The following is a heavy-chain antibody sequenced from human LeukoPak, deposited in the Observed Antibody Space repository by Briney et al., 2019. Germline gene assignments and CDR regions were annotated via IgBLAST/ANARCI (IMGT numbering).Heavy chain of an antibody. CDR3: VRDFDAWSAIDI. V-gene: IGHV4-59*01. CDR1: GGSISGYY. J-gene: IGHJ3*02. CDR2: ISYSGST. D-gene: IGHD3-3*01. Sequence: SETLSLTCTVSGGSISGYYWSWIRQPPGKGLEWVGCISYSGSTKDNPSLKSRVSISLDTSNKQFSLHLSSVTAADTAIYYCVRDFDAWSAIDIWGQGTMVTVSS.